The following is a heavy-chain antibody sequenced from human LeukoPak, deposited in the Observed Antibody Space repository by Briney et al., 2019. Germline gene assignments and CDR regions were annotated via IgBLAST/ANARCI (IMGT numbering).Heavy chain of an antibody. CDR2: INHSGST. D-gene: IGHD3-10*01. J-gene: IGHJ4*02. CDR3: ASRYYGSGSYSDY. CDR1: GGSFSGYY. Sequence: PSETLSLTCAVYGGSFSGYYWTWIRQAPGKRLEWIGEINHSGSTNYNPSLKSRVTISVDTSKNQFSLKLSSVTAADTAVYYCASRYYGSGSYSDYWGQGTLVTVSS. V-gene: IGHV4-34*01.